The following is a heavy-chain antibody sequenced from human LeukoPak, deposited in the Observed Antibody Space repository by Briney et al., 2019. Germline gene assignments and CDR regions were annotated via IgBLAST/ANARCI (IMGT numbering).Heavy chain of an antibody. CDR3: ARHGYGGYGLDV. CDR2: IDPTDPHS. V-gene: IGHV5-10-1*01. Sequence: GESLRISCKGSGYSFTSYWISRVRQMPGKGLEWMGRIDPTDPHSYYSPSFQGHVSISGDKSFSTAYLQWGSLRASDTAIYYCARHGYGGYGLDVWGKGTTVTVSS. CDR1: GYSFTSYW. J-gene: IGHJ6*04. D-gene: IGHD5-18*01.